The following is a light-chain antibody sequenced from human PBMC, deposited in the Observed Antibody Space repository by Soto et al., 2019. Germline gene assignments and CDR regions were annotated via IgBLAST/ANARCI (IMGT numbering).Light chain of an antibody. J-gene: IGLJ1*01. Sequence: QSVLTQPASVSGSPGQTITISCNGTSSDIGTYNLVSWYQHHPGKAPKPMIYEGSRRPSGVSNRFSGSRSGNTASLTISGLQAEDEAEYYCCSFAGGFLYVFGTGTKLTVL. V-gene: IGLV2-23*01. CDR1: SSDIGTYNL. CDR3: CSFAGGFLYV. CDR2: EGS.